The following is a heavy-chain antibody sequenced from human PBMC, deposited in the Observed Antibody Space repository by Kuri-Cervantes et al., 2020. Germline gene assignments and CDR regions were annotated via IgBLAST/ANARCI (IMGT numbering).Heavy chain of an antibody. V-gene: IGHV3-30*03. Sequence: GESLKISCAASGFTFSSYGMHWVRQAPGKGLEWVAVISYDGSNKYYADSVKGRFTISRDNSKNTLYLQMNSLRAEDTAVYYCATVRSGSYYYWGQGTLVTSPQ. J-gene: IGHJ4*02. CDR2: ISYDGSNK. CDR1: GFTFSSYG. D-gene: IGHD1-26*01. CDR3: ATVRSGSYYY.